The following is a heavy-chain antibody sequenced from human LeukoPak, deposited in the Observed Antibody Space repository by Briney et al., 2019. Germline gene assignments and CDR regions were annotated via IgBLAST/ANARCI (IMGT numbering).Heavy chain of an antibody. Sequence: AASVKVSCKASGYTFTGYYMHWVRQAPGQGLEWMGWINPNSGGTNYAQKFQGRVTMTRDTSISTAYMELSRLRSDDTAVYYCARGTPWFGEFYYGMDVWGQGTTVTVSS. CDR3: ARGTPWFGEFYYGMDV. CDR2: INPNSGGT. CDR1: GYTFTGYY. V-gene: IGHV1-2*02. J-gene: IGHJ6*02. D-gene: IGHD3-10*01.